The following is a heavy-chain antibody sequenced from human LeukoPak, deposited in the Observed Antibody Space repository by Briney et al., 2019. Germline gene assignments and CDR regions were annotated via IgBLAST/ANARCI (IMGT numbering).Heavy chain of an antibody. J-gene: IGHJ3*02. CDR3: ARVGGMATSSDAFDI. D-gene: IGHD5-24*01. Sequence: SETLSLTCTISGGSISGYYWTWTRSPPGKGLEWIGHIHYSGSTNYNPSLKSRVTISLDMSKNQFSLKLSSMTAADTAVYYCARVGGMATSSDAFDIWGQGTMVTVSS. V-gene: IGHV4-59*12. CDR1: GGSISGYY. CDR2: IHYSGST.